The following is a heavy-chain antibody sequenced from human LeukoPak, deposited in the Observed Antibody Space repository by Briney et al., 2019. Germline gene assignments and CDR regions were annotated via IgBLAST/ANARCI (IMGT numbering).Heavy chain of an antibody. V-gene: IGHV4-39*01. CDR1: GGSISSSSYY. D-gene: IGHD5-18*01. Sequence: SETLSLTCTVSGGSISSSSYYWGWIRQPPGKGLEWVGSIYYSGSTYYSPSLKSRVTISVDTSKNQFSLKLSSVTAADTAVYYCASPRGYSYGHYYFDYWGQGTLVTVSS. J-gene: IGHJ4*02. CDR3: ASPRGYSYGHYYFDY. CDR2: IYYSGST.